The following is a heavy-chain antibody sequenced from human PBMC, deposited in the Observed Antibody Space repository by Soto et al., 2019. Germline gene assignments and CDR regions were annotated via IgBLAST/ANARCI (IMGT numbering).Heavy chain of an antibody. D-gene: IGHD6-19*01. Sequence: QVQLVESGGGVVQPGRSLRLSCAASGFTFSSYAMHWVRQAPGKGLEWVAVISFDGSIKYYADSVKGRFTISRDYSKNTLYLQVNSLRSEDTAVYYCARDLGSSGWYVDYWGQGTLVTVSS. CDR2: ISFDGSIK. V-gene: IGHV3-30-3*01. CDR1: GFTFSSYA. CDR3: ARDLGSSGWYVDY. J-gene: IGHJ4*02.